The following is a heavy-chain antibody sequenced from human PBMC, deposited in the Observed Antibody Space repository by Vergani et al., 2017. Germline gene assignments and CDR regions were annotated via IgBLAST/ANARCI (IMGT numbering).Heavy chain of an antibody. CDR1: GYTFTYRY. D-gene: IGHD2-2*01. CDR3: ALAESSTGCINSVCITPETGSWFDP. V-gene: IGHV1-45*02. Sequence: QMQLVQSGAEVKKTGSSVKVSCKASGYTFTYRYLHWVRQAPGQALEWMGWITPFNGNTNYAQKFQDRVTITRDRSMSTAYMELSSLRSEDTAMYYCALAESSTGCINSVCITPETGSWFDPWGQGTLVTVSS. J-gene: IGHJ5*02. CDR2: ITPFNGNT.